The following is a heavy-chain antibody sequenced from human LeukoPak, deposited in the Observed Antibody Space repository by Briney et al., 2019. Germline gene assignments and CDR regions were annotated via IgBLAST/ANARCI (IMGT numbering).Heavy chain of an antibody. CDR3: AKGDRLWFDI. CDR2: ISGSGCST. J-gene: IGHJ3*02. CDR1: GFTFSSYA. Sequence: SGGSLTLSCAASGFTFSSYAMSWVRQAPGKGLEWVSAISGSGCSTYYADSVKGRFTISRDNSKNTLYLQMNSLRAEDTAVYYCAKGDRLWFDIWGQGTMVTVSS. V-gene: IGHV3-23*01.